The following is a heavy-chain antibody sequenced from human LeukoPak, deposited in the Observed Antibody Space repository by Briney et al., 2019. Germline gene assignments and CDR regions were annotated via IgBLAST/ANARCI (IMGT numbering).Heavy chain of an antibody. CDR3: ARVAYYDILTGSGGFDP. CDR2: ISYDGSNK. CDR1: GFTVSSNF. Sequence: GGSLRLSCAASGFTVSSNFMSWVRQAPGKGLEWVAVISYDGSNKYYADSVKGRFTISRDNSKNTLYLQMNSLRAEDTAVYYCARVAYYDILTGSGGFDPWGQGTLVTISS. J-gene: IGHJ5*02. D-gene: IGHD3-9*01. V-gene: IGHV3-30-3*01.